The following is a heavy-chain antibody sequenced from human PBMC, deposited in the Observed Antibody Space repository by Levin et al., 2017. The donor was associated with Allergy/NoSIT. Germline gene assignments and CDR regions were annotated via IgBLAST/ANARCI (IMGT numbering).Heavy chain of an antibody. V-gene: IGHV3-73*01. CDR2: IRGNPNTYAT. CDR1: GFNFSDFA. CDR3: TRLVVGSSKSDYGLDV. D-gene: IGHD2-21*01. Sequence: GGSLRLSCAASGFNFSDFAIHWVRQASGKGLEWVGRIRGNPNTYATVYAAAVKDRFIISRDDSKNMSYLQMNSLRSDDTAVYFCTRLVVGSSKSDYGLDVWGQGIAVVVSS. J-gene: IGHJ6*02.